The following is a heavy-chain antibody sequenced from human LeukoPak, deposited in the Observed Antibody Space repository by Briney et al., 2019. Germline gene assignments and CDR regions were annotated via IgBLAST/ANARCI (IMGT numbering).Heavy chain of an antibody. Sequence: GGSLRLSCAASGFTFSSHWMHWVRQAPGKGLVWVSRINSDGSSTSYADSVRGRFTVSRDNAKNSLHLQMNSLRAEDTAVYYCARVGVEQYLVLSYSMDVWGKGTTVTVS. CDR2: INSDGSST. CDR1: GFTFSSHW. J-gene: IGHJ6*03. V-gene: IGHV3-74*01. CDR3: ARVGVEQYLVLSYSMDV. D-gene: IGHD6-13*01.